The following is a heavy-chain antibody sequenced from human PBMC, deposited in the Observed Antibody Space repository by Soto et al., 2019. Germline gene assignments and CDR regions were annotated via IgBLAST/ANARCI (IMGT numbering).Heavy chain of an antibody. D-gene: IGHD1-20*01. Sequence: EVQLVESGGGLVQPGGSLRLSCAASGFTFSSYWMSWVRQAPGKGLEWVANIKQDGSEKYYVDSVKGRFTISRDNAKNSLYLQMNGLRAEDTAVYYCASHIRISPYFDYWGQGTLVTVSS. J-gene: IGHJ4*02. CDR1: GFTFSSYW. V-gene: IGHV3-7*05. CDR2: IKQDGSEK. CDR3: ASHIRISPYFDY.